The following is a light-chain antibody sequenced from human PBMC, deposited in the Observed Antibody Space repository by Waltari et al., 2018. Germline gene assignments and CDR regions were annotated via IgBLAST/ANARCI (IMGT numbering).Light chain of an antibody. CDR3: QQYGSSPPSYS. J-gene: IGKJ2*03. CDR2: GAS. CDR1: QSVSRSY. V-gene: IGKV3-20*01. Sequence: EIVLTQSPGTLSLSPGERATLSCRASQSVSRSYLAWYQQKPGQAPRLLIYGASSRATGIPDRFSGSGSGADFTLSISRLGPEDFAVYYCQQYGSSPPSYSFGQGTKLEIK.